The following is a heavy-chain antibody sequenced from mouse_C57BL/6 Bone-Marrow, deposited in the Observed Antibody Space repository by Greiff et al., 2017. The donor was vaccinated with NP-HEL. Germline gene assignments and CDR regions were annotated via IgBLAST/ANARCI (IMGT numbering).Heavy chain of an antibody. CDR1: GFTFSSYG. CDR3: ARQIYYGSSFAY. Sequence: EVHLVESGGDLVKPGGSLKLSCAASGFTFSSYGMSWVRQTPDKRLEWVATISSGGSYTYYQESVKGRFTISRDNAKNTLYLQMSSLKSEDTAMYYCARQIYYGSSFAYWGQGTLVTVSA. D-gene: IGHD1-1*01. CDR2: ISSGGSYT. V-gene: IGHV5-6*01. J-gene: IGHJ3*01.